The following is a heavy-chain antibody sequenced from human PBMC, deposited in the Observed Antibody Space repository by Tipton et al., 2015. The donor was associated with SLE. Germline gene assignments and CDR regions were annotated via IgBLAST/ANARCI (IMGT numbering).Heavy chain of an antibody. CDR3: ARGGVGGYDY. CDR2: IGYRGNT. J-gene: IGHJ4*01. D-gene: IGHD5-12*01. Sequence: TLSLTCTVSGDSITSDDYFWTWIRHHPGKGLEWIGHIGYRGNTDYTPSLKSRLTMSVDTSKNQFFLRLTSVTAADTAVYFCARGGVGGYDYWGHGTLVTVSS. CDR1: GDSITSDDYF. V-gene: IGHV4-31*03.